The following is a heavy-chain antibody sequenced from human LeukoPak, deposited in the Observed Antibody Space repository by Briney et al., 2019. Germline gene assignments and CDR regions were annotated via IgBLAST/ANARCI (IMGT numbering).Heavy chain of an antibody. CDR2: IYPGDSDT. CDR1: GYRFTSYW. V-gene: IGHV5-51*01. Sequence: GESLKISCKGSGYRFTSYWIGWVRQMPGKGLECTGIIYPGDSDTRYSPSFQGQVTISADKSISTAYLQWSSLKASDTTMYYCARHPHGGILTGNPTGAFDVWGQGTMVTVSS. D-gene: IGHD3-9*01. CDR3: ARHPHGGILTGNPTGAFDV. J-gene: IGHJ3*01.